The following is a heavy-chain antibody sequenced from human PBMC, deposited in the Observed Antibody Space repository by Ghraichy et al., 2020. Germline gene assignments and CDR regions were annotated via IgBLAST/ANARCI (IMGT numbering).Heavy chain of an antibody. Sequence: GGSLRLSCEASGFSFDEYAVHWVRQVPGRGLEWISGISSNGVTLHYADSVKGRFTVSRDNARRSVFLQMNSLQSEDTAVYYCARDTVPSTLTSSAFPVWGQGTLVTVSS. CDR3: ARDTVPSTLTSSAFPV. CDR2: ISSNGVTL. J-gene: IGHJ3*01. D-gene: IGHD2-21*02. CDR1: GFSFDEYA. V-gene: IGHV3-9*01.